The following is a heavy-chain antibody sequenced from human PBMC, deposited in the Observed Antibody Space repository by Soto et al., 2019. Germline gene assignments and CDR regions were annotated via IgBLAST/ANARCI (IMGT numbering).Heavy chain of an antibody. D-gene: IGHD1-26*01. CDR2: IIPIFGAT. Sequence: QVQLVQSGAEVKKPGSSVKVSCKASGGTFSSYAITWVRQAPGHGLDWMGEIIPIFGATNFAQKFQGRVTITADKSTTTAYMELSSLTSEDTAVYYCARMGGSFLDSWGQGTLVTLSS. V-gene: IGHV1-69*06. CDR3: ARMGGSFLDS. CDR1: GGTFSSYA. J-gene: IGHJ5*01.